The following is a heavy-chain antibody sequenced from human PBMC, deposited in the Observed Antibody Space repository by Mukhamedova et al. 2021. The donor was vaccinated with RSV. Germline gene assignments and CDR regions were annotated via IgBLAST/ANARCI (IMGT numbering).Heavy chain of an antibody. CDR2: IYTSGKT. Sequence: GKGLEWIGRIYTSGKTNFNPSLKSRVTMSLDTPKNQFSMSLTSVNAADTAVYYCARHRAEDSTWNWYFDLWGRGTLVTVSS. J-gene: IGHJ2*01. V-gene: IGHV4-4*07. CDR3: ARHRAEDSTWNWYFDL. D-gene: IGHD6-13*01.